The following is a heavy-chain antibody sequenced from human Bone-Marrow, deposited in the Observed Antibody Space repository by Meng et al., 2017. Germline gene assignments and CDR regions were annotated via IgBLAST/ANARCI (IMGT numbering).Heavy chain of an antibody. D-gene: IGHD3-9*01. CDR2: ISYDGSDK. CDR3: ARGGGYDSKAYYFDP. V-gene: IGHV3-30*15. CDR1: GFTFSSYA. Sequence: GESLKISCAASGFTFSSYAMHWVRQPPGKGLEWVAVISYDGSDKYHADSVKGRFTISRDSSKNTLYLQMSRLRGENTAVYYGARGGGYDSKAYYFDPWGQGT. J-gene: IGHJ5*02.